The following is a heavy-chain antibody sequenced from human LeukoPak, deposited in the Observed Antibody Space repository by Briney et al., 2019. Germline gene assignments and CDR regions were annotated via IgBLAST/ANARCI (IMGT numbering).Heavy chain of an antibody. Sequence: ETGGSLRPSCAASGFTFSDFAMNWVRQAPGKGLEWVTAISGSGGSTYYADSVKGRFTISRDNSKNTLYLQMNSLRAEDTAVYYCANLVAVQWELLGWFDPWGQGTLVTVSS. CDR2: ISGSGGST. CDR1: GFTFSDFA. V-gene: IGHV3-23*01. D-gene: IGHD1-26*01. J-gene: IGHJ5*02. CDR3: ANLVAVQWELLGWFDP.